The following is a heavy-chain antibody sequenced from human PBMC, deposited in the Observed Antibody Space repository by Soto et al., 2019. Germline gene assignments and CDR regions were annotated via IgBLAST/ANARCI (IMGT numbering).Heavy chain of an antibody. CDR2: ISYSGRT. V-gene: IGHV4-39*01. Sequence: KLSETLSLTCTVSGASIITDNYFWVWIRQSPRRGLELIGSISYSGRTYDNPSLQSRVTISIDASKNQFSLKLTSVTTADTAVYYCARRRASDYGGNHHPYYFDRWGQGALVTVSS. CDR1: GASIITDNYF. D-gene: IGHD4-17*01. J-gene: IGHJ4*02. CDR3: ARRRASDYGGNHHPYYFDR.